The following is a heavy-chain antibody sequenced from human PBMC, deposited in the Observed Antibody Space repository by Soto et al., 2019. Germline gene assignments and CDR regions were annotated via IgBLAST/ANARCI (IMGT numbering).Heavy chain of an antibody. D-gene: IGHD3-16*02. CDR3: ARRMDDYVWGSYRH. CDR1: GYTFTSYG. CDR2: ISAYNGNT. V-gene: IGHV1-18*01. J-gene: IGHJ4*02. Sequence: GASVKVSCKASGYTFTSYGISWVRQAPGQGLEWMGWISAYNGNTNYAQKLQGRVTMTTDTSTSTAYMELRSLRSDDTAVYYCARRMDDYVWGSYRHWGQGTLVTVSS.